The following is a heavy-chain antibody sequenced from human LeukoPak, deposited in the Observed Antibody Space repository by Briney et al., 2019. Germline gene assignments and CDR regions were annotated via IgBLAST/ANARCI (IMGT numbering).Heavy chain of an antibody. CDR2: ISGSGGST. Sequence: GGSLRLSCAASGFTFSSYAMSWVRQAPGKGLEWVSAISGSGGSTYYADSVKGRFTISRDNSKNTLYLQMNSLRAEDTAVYYCAKDKDIVATSARGDCFDYWGQGTLVTVSS. CDR1: GFTFSSYA. D-gene: IGHD5-12*01. V-gene: IGHV3-23*01. CDR3: AKDKDIVATSARGDCFDY. J-gene: IGHJ4*02.